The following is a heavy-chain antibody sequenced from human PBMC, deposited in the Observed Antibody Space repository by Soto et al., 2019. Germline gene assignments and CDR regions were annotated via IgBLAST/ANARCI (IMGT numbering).Heavy chain of an antibody. V-gene: IGHV1-69*13. CDR1: GGTFSSYA. CDR2: IIPIFGTA. Sequence: SVKVSCKASGGTFSSYAISWVRQAPGQGLEWMGGIIPIFGTANYAQKFQGRVTITADESTSTAYMELSSLRSEDTAVYYCARTLSYYASIGYLFYWGQGTLVTVSS. CDR3: ARTLSYYASIGYLFY. J-gene: IGHJ4*02. D-gene: IGHD3-22*01.